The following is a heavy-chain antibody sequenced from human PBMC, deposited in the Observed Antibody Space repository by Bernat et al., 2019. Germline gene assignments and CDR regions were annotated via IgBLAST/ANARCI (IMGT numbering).Heavy chain of an antibody. D-gene: IGHD6-6*01. J-gene: IGHJ5*02. Sequence: QVQLQESGPGLVKPSETLSLTCTVSGDSISSYYWSWIRQPPGKGLEWIGYIYYTGRTNYNPSLKSRVTISVDTSKSQFSLNLDSVTAADTAVYYCARALERSYSSTWGRFDPWGQGTLVTVSS. CDR2: IYYTGRT. CDR3: ARALERSYSSTWGRFDP. V-gene: IGHV4-59*01. CDR1: GDSISSYY.